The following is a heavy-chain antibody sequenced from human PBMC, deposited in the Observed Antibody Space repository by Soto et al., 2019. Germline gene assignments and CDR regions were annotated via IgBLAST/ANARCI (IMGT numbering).Heavy chain of an antibody. Sequence: QVQLVESGGGVVQPGRSLRLSCAASGFTFSSYGMHWVRQAPGKGLEWVAVIWYDGSNKYYADSVKGRFTISRDNSKNTLYLQMNSLRAEDTAVDYCANLWFGEPSDYWGQGTLVTVSS. CDR2: IWYDGSNK. D-gene: IGHD3-10*01. CDR1: GFTFSSYG. V-gene: IGHV3-33*06. CDR3: ANLWFGEPSDY. J-gene: IGHJ4*02.